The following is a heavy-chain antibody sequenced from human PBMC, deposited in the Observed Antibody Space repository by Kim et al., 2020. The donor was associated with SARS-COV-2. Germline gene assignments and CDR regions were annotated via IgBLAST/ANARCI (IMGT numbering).Heavy chain of an antibody. D-gene: IGHD5-12*01. Sequence: YGPSFQGHVTISADKSISTAYLQWSSLKASDTAMYYCASYSRDGYNSDDYWGQGTLVTVSS. J-gene: IGHJ4*02. V-gene: IGHV5-10-1*01. CDR3: ASYSRDGYNSDDY.